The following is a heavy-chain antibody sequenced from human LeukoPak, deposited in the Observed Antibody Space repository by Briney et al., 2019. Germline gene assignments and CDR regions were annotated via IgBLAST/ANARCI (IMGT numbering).Heavy chain of an antibody. CDR2: ISYSGST. CDR3: ARPRSSGWYGVFNI. V-gene: IGHV4-59*08. D-gene: IGHD6-19*01. J-gene: IGHJ3*02. CDR1: GGSINSYN. Sequence: SETLSLTCTVSGGSINSYNWSWIRQPPGKGLEWIGYISYSGSTNCNPSLKSRVTISIDTSKNQFSLKLSSVTAADTAVYYCARPRSSGWYGVFNIWGQGTMVTVSS.